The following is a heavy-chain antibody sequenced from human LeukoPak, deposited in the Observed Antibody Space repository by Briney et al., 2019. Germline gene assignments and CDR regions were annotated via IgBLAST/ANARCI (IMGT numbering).Heavy chain of an antibody. CDR2: INQDGTEK. V-gene: IGHV3-7*01. CDR1: GFTFSTYV. J-gene: IGHJ4*02. D-gene: IGHD6-19*01. CDR3: ARDRAVAGLFDY. Sequence: GGPLRLSCAASGFTFSTYVLTWVRQAPGKGLEWVANINQDGTEKQYVDSVKGRFTISRDNAKNSLYLQMNSLRAEDTAVYYCARDRAVAGLFDYWGQGTLVTVSS.